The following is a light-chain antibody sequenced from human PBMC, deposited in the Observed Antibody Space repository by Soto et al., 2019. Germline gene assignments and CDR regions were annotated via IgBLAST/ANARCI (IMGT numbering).Light chain of an antibody. CDR2: DAF. CDR3: QQAKSFPVL. J-gene: IGKJ4*01. V-gene: IGKV3-15*01. CDR1: QSVGSK. Sequence: EVVMTQSPATLSVSPGERATLSCRASQSVGSKLAWYQQKPGQAPRLLIFDAFTRATGIPARFSGSGSGTEFTLFISSLQPEDFATYYCQQAKSFPVLFGGGTKVEMK.